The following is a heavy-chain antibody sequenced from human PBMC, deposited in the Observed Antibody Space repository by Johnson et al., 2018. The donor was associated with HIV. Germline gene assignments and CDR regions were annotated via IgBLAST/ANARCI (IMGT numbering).Heavy chain of an antibody. CDR2: ISSSGSSV. CDR1: GFTFSAYY. CDR3: AKESKWESRTPHAFDI. V-gene: IGHV3-11*04. J-gene: IGHJ3*02. Sequence: QVQLVESGGGLVKPGGSLRLSCAASGFTFSAYYMSWIRQAPGKGLECLAYISSSGSSVYYTDSVKVRFTISRDNTKNSLHLQMNSLRAEDTAVYYCAKESKWESRTPHAFDIWGQGTMVTVSS. D-gene: IGHD1-26*01.